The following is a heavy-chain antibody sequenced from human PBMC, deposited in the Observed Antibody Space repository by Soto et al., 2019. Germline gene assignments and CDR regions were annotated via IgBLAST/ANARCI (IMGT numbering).Heavy chain of an antibody. V-gene: IGHV1-18*01. CDR1: GYTFTNYG. Sequence: QVQLVQSGAEVKKPGASVKVSCKASGYTFTNYGITWVRQAPGQGLEWMGWISAYNGNTNYAQKLQGRVTMTTDTFTTTAYMELRSLRSDDTAVYYCASSYYGSGTPYYYGMDVWGQGTTVTVSS. CDR2: ISAYNGNT. CDR3: ASSYYGSGTPYYYGMDV. J-gene: IGHJ6*02. D-gene: IGHD3-10*01.